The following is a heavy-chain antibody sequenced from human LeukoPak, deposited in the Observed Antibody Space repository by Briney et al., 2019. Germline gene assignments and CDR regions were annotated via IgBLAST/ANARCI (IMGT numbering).Heavy chain of an antibody. CDR1: GFTFSTYA. D-gene: IGHD3-10*01. CDR2: IGGSGVST. CDR3: AKDVAGVRGVRGGFDY. J-gene: IGHJ4*02. V-gene: IGHV3-23*01. Sequence: GGSLRLSCAASGFTFSTYAMSWVRHAPGKGLEWVSAIGGSGVSTYYADSVKGRFTISRDNSKNTLYLQMSTVRAEDTAIYYCAKDVAGVRGVRGGFDYWGQGTLVTVSS.